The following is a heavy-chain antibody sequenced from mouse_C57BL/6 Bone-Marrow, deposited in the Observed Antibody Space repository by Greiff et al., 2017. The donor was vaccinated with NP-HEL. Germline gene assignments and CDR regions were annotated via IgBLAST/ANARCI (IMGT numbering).Heavy chain of an antibody. CDR3: TRDGDGGYFDY. CDR1: GFTFSSYA. D-gene: IGHD2-3*01. J-gene: IGHJ2*01. Sequence: EVQVVESGEGLVKPGGSLKLSCAASGFTFSSYAMSWVRQTPEKRLEWVAYISSGGDYIYYADTVKGRFTISRDNARNTLYLQMSSLKSEDTAMYYCTRDGDGGYFDYWGQGTTLTVSS. CDR2: ISSGGDYI. V-gene: IGHV5-9-1*02.